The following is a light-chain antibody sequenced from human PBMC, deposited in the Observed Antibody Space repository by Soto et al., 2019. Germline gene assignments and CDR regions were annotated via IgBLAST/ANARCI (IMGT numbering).Light chain of an antibody. Sequence: QSAPTQPPSASGSPGQSVTISCTGTSTDHYGSNYVSWYQQHPGKVPKLIIYEVTQRPSGVPDRFSGSKSGNTASLTVSGLQAEDEADYYCSSYAGRNLLLFGAGTKVTVL. V-gene: IGLV2-8*01. CDR1: STDHYGSNY. J-gene: IGLJ1*01. CDR3: SSYAGRNLLL. CDR2: EVT.